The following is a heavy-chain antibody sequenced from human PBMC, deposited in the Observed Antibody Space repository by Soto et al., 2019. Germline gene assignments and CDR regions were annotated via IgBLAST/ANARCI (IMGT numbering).Heavy chain of an antibody. CDR1: GYTFTSYY. D-gene: IGHD3-3*01. CDR2: INPSGGST. Sequence: QVQLVQSGAEVKKPGASVKVSCKASGYTFTSYYMHWVRQAPGQGLEWMGIINPSGGSTSYAQKFQGRVTMTRDTSTSTVYMELSSLRSEDTAVYYCARAETYYDFWSGYSEYYFDYWGQGTLVTVSS. V-gene: IGHV1-46*03. CDR3: ARAETYYDFWSGYSEYYFDY. J-gene: IGHJ4*02.